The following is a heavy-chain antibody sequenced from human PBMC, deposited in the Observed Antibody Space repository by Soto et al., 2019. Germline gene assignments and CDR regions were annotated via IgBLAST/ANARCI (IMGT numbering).Heavy chain of an antibody. D-gene: IGHD2-15*01. Sequence: QVQLQESGPGLVKPSETLSLTCTVSGGSISSYYWSWIRQPAGKGLEWIGRIYTSGSTNYNPSLKSRVTMSVDTAKNQFALTLSAVTAADTAVYYCARDPGYCSGGSCYSYWFDPWGQGPLVTVSS. CDR1: GGSISSYY. CDR2: IYTSGST. J-gene: IGHJ5*02. CDR3: ARDPGYCSGGSCYSYWFDP. V-gene: IGHV4-4*07.